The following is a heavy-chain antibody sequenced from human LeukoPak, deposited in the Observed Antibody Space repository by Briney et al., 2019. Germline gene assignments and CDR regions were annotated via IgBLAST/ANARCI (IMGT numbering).Heavy chain of an antibody. CDR2: ISSNGGST. D-gene: IGHD2-2*01. J-gene: IGHJ4*02. Sequence: GGSLRLSCAASGFPFSSYAMHWVRQAPGKGLAYVSAISSNGGSTSYANSVKGRFTISRDNSKNTLYLQMGSLRAGDMAVYYCARSSIVVVSILDYWGQGTLVTVSS. CDR3: ARSSIVVVSILDY. V-gene: IGHV3-64*01. CDR1: GFPFSSYA.